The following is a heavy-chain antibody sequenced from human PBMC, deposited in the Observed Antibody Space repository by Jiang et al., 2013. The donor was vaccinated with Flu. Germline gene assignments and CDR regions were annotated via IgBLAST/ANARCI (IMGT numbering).Heavy chain of an antibody. J-gene: IGHJ5*02. CDR2: IYYSGST. Sequence: PGLVKPSETLSLTCTVSGGSISSYYWSWIRQPPGKGLEWIGYIYYSGSTNYNPSLKSRVTISVDTSKNQFSLKLSSVTAADTAVYYCARVWAHYGSGKVDPWGQGTLVTVSS. V-gene: IGHV4-59*01. D-gene: IGHD3-10*01. CDR1: GGSISSYY. CDR3: ARVWAHYGSGKVDP.